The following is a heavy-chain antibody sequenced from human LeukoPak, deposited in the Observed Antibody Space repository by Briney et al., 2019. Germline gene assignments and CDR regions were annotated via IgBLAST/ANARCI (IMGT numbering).Heavy chain of an antibody. CDR2: IFHSGAT. J-gene: IGHJ4*02. CDR3: ARGVYRGTIRGLLDY. V-gene: IGHV4-4*02. D-gene: IGHD3-10*01. Sequence: PSETLSLTCAVSGGSISSSNWWNWVRQPPGKGLEWIGEIFHSGATNYNPSLESRVTISMDKSKNQFSLRLSSVTAADTAVYYCARGVYRGTIRGLLDYWGQGTLLTVSS. CDR1: GGSISSSNW.